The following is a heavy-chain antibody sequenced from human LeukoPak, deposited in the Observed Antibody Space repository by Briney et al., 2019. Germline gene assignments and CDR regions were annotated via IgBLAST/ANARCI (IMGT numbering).Heavy chain of an antibody. D-gene: IGHD3-3*01. J-gene: IGHJ6*02. CDR1: GYTFTSYD. CDR2: MNPNSGNT. Sequence: GASVKVSCKASGYTFTSYDINWVRQATGQGLEWMGWMNPNSGNTGYAQKFQGRVTMTRNTSISTAYMELSSLRSEDTAVYYCASSVGGITIFGVVIDRSGGYYYGMDVWGQGTTVTVSS. CDR3: ASSVGGITIFGVVIDRSGGYYYGMDV. V-gene: IGHV1-8*01.